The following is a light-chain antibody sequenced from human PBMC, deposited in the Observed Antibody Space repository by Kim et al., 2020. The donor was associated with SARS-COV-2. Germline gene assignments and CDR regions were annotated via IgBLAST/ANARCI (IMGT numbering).Light chain of an antibody. CDR3: CSYAGSYTWV. CDR1: SSDVGGYNH. J-gene: IGLJ2*01. Sequence: QSALTQPRSVSASPGQSVTISCTGTSSDVGGYNHVSWYQQHQGRAPKLIIYDVSKRPSGVPDRFSGSKSGNTASLTISGLQAEDEAQYYCCSYAGSYTWVFGGGTQLTVL. V-gene: IGLV2-11*01. CDR2: DVS.